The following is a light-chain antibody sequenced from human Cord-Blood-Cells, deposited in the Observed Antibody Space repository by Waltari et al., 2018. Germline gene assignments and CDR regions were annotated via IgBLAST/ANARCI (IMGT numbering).Light chain of an antibody. J-gene: IGKJ2*01. CDR2: GAS. Sequence: EIVMTQSPATLSVSPGERATLSCRASQRVSSNLAWYQQKPGQAPRLRIYGASTRATGIPARFSGSGSGTEFTLTISSLQSEDFAVYYCQQYNNWPPAYTFGQGTKLEIK. CDR1: QRVSSN. CDR3: QQYNNWPPAYT. V-gene: IGKV3-15*01.